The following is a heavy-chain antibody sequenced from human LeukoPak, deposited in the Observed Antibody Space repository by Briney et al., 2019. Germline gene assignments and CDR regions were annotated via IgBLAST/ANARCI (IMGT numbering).Heavy chain of an antibody. J-gene: IGHJ5*02. Sequence: SETLSLTCTVSGGSFTTYYWTWIRQPPGKGLEWVGYIYYTGSTDYNPSLKSRVTISVDTSKNQFSLKLSSVTAADTAVYYCARWDTRMGPFDPWGQGTLVTVSS. V-gene: IGHV4-59*01. CDR3: ARWDTRMGPFDP. CDR2: IYYTGST. D-gene: IGHD5-18*01. CDR1: GGSFTTYY.